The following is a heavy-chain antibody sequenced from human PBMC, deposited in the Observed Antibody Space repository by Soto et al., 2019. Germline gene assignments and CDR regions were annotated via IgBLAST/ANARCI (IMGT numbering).Heavy chain of an antibody. V-gene: IGHV3-11*01. D-gene: IGHD3-3*01. CDR1: AFTFSAYY. CDR2: ISSSCSTI. Sequence: PRGSLRLSRAASAFTFSAYYMSWIRQAPGKGLEWVSYISSSCSTIYYADSVKGRFTISRDNAKNSLYLQMNSLRAEDTAVYYCVRVYYEFSTWFDLWCQGTLVTVSS. CDR3: VRVYYEFSTWFDL. J-gene: IGHJ5*02.